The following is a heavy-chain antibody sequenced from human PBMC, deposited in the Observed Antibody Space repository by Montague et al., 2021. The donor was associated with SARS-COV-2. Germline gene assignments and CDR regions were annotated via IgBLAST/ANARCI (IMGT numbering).Heavy chain of an antibody. CDR1: GFSLSTSGVG. Sequence: PALVKPTQTLTLTCTFSGFSLSTSGVGVGWIRQPPGKALEWLARIDWDDDKYYSTSLKTRLTISKDTSKNQVVLTMTNMDPVDTATYYCARVQTTVAYDHWGQGTLVTVSS. CDR3: ARVQTTVAYDH. D-gene: IGHD4-23*01. CDR2: IDWDDDK. J-gene: IGHJ4*02. V-gene: IGHV2-70*11.